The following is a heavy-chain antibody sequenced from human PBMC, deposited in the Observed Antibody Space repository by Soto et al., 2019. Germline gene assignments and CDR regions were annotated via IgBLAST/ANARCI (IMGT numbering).Heavy chain of an antibody. Sequence: GASLKVSCKSSGYTFXSYDINWVRQATGQGLEWMGWMNPNSGNTGYAQKFQGRVTMTRNTSISTAYMELSSLRSEDTAVYYCARGFTIFGVVIIERAFDIWGQGTMVTVSS. CDR3: ARGFTIFGVVIIERAFDI. CDR2: MNPNSGNT. J-gene: IGHJ3*02. V-gene: IGHV1-8*01. D-gene: IGHD3-3*01. CDR1: GYTFXSYD.